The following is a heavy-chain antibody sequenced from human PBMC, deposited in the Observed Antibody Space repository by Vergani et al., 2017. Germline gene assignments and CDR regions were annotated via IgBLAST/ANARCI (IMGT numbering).Heavy chain of an antibody. D-gene: IGHD3-3*01. CDR2: ISGSGGST. CDR3: AKDRPIWEEWLLFGDY. CDR1: GFTFSSYA. Sequence: EVQLLESGGGLVQPGGSLRLSCAASGFTFSSYAMSWVRQAPGKGLEWVSAISGSGGSTYYAYSVKGRFTISRGNSKNTLYLQMNSLRAEDTAVYYCAKDRPIWEEWLLFGDYWGQGTLVTVSS. J-gene: IGHJ4*02. V-gene: IGHV3-23*01.